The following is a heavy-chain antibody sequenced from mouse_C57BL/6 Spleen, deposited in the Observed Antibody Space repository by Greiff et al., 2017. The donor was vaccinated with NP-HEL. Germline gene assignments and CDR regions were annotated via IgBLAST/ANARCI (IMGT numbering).Heavy chain of an antibody. CDR3: TPLRSWAMGY. CDR2: IDPENGDT. Sequence: VQLKESGAELVRPGASVKLSCTASGFNIKDDYMHWVKQRPEQGLEWIGWIDPENGDTEYASKFQGKATITADTSSNTAYLQLSSLTSEDTAVYYCTPLRSWAMGYWGQGTSVTVSS. D-gene: IGHD1-1*01. V-gene: IGHV14-4*01. J-gene: IGHJ4*01. CDR1: GFNIKDDY.